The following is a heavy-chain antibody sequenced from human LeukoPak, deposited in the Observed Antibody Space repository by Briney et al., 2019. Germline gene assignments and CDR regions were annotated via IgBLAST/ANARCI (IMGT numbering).Heavy chain of an antibody. V-gene: IGHV4-39*07. J-gene: IGHJ5*02. CDR2: IYYSGST. Sequence: PSETLSLTCTVSGGSISSSSYYWGWIRQPPGKGLEWIGSIYYSGSTYYNPSLRSRVTISVDTSKNQFSLKLSSVTAADTAVYYCARVGGSSGWYPDNWFDPWGQGTLVTVSS. CDR3: ARVGGSSGWYPDNWFDP. CDR1: GGSISSSSYY. D-gene: IGHD6-19*01.